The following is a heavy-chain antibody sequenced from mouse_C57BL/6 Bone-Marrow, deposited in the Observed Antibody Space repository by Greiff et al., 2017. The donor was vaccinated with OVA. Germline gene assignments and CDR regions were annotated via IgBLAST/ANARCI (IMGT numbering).Heavy chain of an antibody. Sequence: QVQLQQPGAELVKPGASVKLSCKASGYTFTSYWMQWVKQRPGQGLEWIGEIDPSDSYTNYNQKFKGKATLTVDTSSSTAYMQLSSLTSEDSAVYYRARVTTVVFDYWGQGTTLTGSS. CDR1: GYTFTSYW. CDR3: ARVTTVVFDY. V-gene: IGHV1-50*01. D-gene: IGHD1-1*01. CDR2: IDPSDSYT. J-gene: IGHJ2*01.